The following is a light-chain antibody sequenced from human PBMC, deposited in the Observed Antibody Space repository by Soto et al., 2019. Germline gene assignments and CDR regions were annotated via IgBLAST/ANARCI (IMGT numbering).Light chain of an antibody. V-gene: IGKV1-39*01. J-gene: IGKJ2*01. Sequence: DIQMTQSPSSLSASVGDRVTITCRASQSISSYLNWYQQKPGKAPKLLIYAASSLQSGVPSRFSGSGSGTDFTLTISSLQTEEFATYYCQQSYSTPYTFGQRTKLEIK. CDR3: QQSYSTPYT. CDR2: AAS. CDR1: QSISSY.